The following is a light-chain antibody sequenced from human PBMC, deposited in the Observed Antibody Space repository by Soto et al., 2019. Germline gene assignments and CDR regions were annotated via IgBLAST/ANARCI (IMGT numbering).Light chain of an antibody. J-gene: IGLJ1*01. CDR2: DVS. V-gene: IGLV2-14*01. CDR3: SSYRSTSTV. Sequence: QSALTQPASVSGSPGQSITISCTGTSSDVGGYNFVSWYQQHPGKAPKLMIFDVSDRPSGVSDRFSGSKSGNTASLTISGLQPEDEADYYCSSYRSTSTVFGTGTKLTVL. CDR1: SSDVGGYNF.